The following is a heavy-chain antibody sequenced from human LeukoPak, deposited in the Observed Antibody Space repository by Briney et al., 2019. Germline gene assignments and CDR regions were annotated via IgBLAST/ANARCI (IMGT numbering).Heavy chain of an antibody. CDR1: GGSISSYY. D-gene: IGHD1-26*01. CDR2: IYYSGST. Sequence: PSETLSLTCTVSGGSISSYYWSWIRQPPGKGLEWIGYIYYSGSTNYNPSLKSRVTTSVATSKNQFSLKLSSVTAADTAVYYCGRGARGSYSYWGQGTLVTVSS. CDR3: GRGARGSYSY. J-gene: IGHJ4*02. V-gene: IGHV4-59*08.